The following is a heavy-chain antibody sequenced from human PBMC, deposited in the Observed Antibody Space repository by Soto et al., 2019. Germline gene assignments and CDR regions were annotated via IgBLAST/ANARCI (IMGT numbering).Heavy chain of an antibody. Sequence: EVQLVESGGGLVQPGGSLRLSCAASGFTFSSYAMHWVRQAPGKGLEYVSAISNNGDSTYYANSVKGRFTITRDNSKNTLYLQMGSLRAEDMAVYYCARRTVMVTGYWGYFDLWGRGTLVTVSS. CDR1: GFTFSSYA. CDR3: ARRTVMVTGYWGYFDL. D-gene: IGHD2-21*02. CDR2: ISNNGDST. V-gene: IGHV3-64*01. J-gene: IGHJ2*01.